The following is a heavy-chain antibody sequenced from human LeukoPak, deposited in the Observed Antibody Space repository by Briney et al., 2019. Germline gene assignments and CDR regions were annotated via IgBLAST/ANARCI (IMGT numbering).Heavy chain of an antibody. CDR3: AREEGPHGFDI. V-gene: IGHV4-59*01. CDR2: IYYSGST. Sequence: PSETLSLTCTVSGGSISTYYWSWIRQPPGKGLEYIGYIYYSGSTNYNPSLKSRVTMSLDTSKNQFSLKLSSVTAADTAVYYCAREEGPHGFDIWGQGTMVTVFS. CDR1: GGSISTYY. J-gene: IGHJ3*02.